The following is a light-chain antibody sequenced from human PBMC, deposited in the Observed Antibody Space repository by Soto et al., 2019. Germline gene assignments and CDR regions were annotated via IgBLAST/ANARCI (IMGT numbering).Light chain of an antibody. CDR1: QGISSY. CDR3: MQALQTPIT. J-gene: IGKJ5*01. V-gene: IGKV1-9*01. Sequence: GDRVTITCRASQGISSYLAWYQQKPGKAPKLLIYAASTLQSGVPSRFSGSGSGTDFTLTISRVEAEDVGVYYCMQALQTPITFGQGTRLEI. CDR2: AAS.